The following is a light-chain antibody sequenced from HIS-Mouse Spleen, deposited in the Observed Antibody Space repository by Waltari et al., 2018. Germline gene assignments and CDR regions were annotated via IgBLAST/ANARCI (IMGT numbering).Light chain of an antibody. Sequence: QSVLTQPPSASGTPGQRVTISCSGSSSNIGSNYVYWYQQLPGTAPKLLIYRNNQRRSGVPDRFSGSKSGTSASLASSGLRSEDGADYYCAAWDDSLSGWVFGGGTKLTVL. CDR3: AAWDDSLSGWV. CDR2: RNN. V-gene: IGLV1-47*01. CDR1: SSNIGSNY. J-gene: IGLJ3*02.